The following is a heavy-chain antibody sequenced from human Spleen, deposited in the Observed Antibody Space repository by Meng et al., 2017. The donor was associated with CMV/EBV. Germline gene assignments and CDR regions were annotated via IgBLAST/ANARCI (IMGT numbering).Heavy chain of an antibody. CDR1: LSSSSYY. CDR2: IYYSGSP. Sequence: LSSSSYYWRWIRQPPGKGLEWLGRIYYSGSPYYNPSLKSRVTISVDTFKNQFSLKLSSVTAADTAVYYCTRRRTIFGVVTTNWFDPWGQGTLVTVSS. CDR3: TRRRTIFGVVTTNWFDP. D-gene: IGHD3-3*01. V-gene: IGHV4-39*01. J-gene: IGHJ5*02.